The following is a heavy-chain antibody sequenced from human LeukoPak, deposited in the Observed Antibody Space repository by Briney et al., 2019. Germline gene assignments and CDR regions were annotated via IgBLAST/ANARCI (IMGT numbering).Heavy chain of an antibody. CDR1: GGSISSGGYY. V-gene: IGHV4-31*03. J-gene: IGHJ5*02. CDR2: IYYSGST. CDR3: ARRTNTVTTYWFDP. Sequence: PSQTLFLTCTVSGGSISSGGYYWSWIRQHPGQGLEWIGYIYYSGSTYYNPSLKSRVTISVDTSKNQFSLKLSSVTAADTAVYYCARRTNTVTTYWFDPWGQGTLVTVSS. D-gene: IGHD4-11*01.